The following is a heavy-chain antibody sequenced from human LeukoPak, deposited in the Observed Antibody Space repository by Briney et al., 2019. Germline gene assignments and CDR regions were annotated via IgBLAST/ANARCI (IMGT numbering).Heavy chain of an antibody. CDR1: GYTFTSHY. CDR2: IDPSGGSA. J-gene: IGHJ3*02. V-gene: IGHV1-46*04. D-gene: IGHD1-1*01. CDR3: AGVGRRPCDAFDT. Sequence: GASVKVSCKASGYTFTSHYMHWVRQAPGQGPEWMGRIDPSGGSASYAQKLQGRVTMTRDTSTSTIYMELSSLRSEDTAVYYCAGVGRRPCDAFDTWGQGTMVTVSS.